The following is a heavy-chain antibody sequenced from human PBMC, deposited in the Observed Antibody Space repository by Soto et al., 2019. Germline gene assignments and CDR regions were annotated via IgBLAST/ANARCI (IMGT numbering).Heavy chain of an antibody. CDR2: ISWNSGSI. Sequence: EVQLVESGGGLVQPGRSLRLSCAASGFTFDDYAMHWVRQAPGKGLEGVSGISWNSGSIGYADSVKGRFTISRDNAKNSLYLQMNSLRAEDTALYYCAKDMGEYSSSSGGFDYWGQGTLVTVSS. CDR1: GFTFDDYA. CDR3: AKDMGEYSSSSGGFDY. J-gene: IGHJ4*02. D-gene: IGHD6-6*01. V-gene: IGHV3-9*01.